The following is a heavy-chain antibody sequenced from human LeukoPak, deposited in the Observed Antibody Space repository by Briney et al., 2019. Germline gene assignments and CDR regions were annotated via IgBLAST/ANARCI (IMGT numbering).Heavy chain of an antibody. CDR3: ARDLPTVVIFGAFDS. Sequence: GGSLRLSCAASGFTLSSYVMHWVRHAPGKGRECVAVISSDGSNKYYADSVKGRFTVSRDNSKNTLHLQMNILTPDATAVYYCARDLPTVVIFGAFDSWDQGTLVTASP. CDR2: ISSDGSNK. V-gene: IGHV3-30*04. J-gene: IGHJ4*02. CDR1: GFTLSSYV. D-gene: IGHD3/OR15-3a*01.